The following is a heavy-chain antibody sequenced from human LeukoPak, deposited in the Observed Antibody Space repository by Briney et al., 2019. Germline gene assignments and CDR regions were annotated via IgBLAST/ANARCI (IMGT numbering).Heavy chain of an antibody. CDR1: GFTFDNYA. CDR3: ARVYCSGGSCYHIDY. V-gene: IGHV3-21*04. Sequence: PGRSLRLSCAASGFTFDNYAMHWVRQAPGKGLEWVSSISSSSSYIYYADSVKGRFTISRDNAKNSLYLQMNSLRAEDTAVYYCARVYCSGGSCYHIDYWGQGTLVTVSS. J-gene: IGHJ4*02. D-gene: IGHD2-15*01. CDR2: ISSSSSYI.